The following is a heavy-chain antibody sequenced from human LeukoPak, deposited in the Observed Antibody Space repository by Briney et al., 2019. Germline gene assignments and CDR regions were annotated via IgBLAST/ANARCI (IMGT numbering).Heavy chain of an antibody. V-gene: IGHV3-33*01. CDR2: IWYDGSNK. CDR1: GFTFSSYG. J-gene: IGHJ3*02. Sequence: PGGSLRLSCAASGFTFSSYGMHWVRQAPGKGLEWVAVIWYDGSNKYYADSVKGRFTISRDNSKNTLYLQMNSLRAEDTAVYYCARDRRKYYYDSSGYSDIWGQGTMVTVSS. D-gene: IGHD3-22*01. CDR3: ARDRRKYYYDSSGYSDI.